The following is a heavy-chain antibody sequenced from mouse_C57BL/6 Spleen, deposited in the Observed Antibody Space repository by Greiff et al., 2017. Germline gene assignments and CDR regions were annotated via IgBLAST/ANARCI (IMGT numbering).Heavy chain of an antibody. CDR2: IHPSDSDT. Sequence: QVQLKQSGAELVKPGASVKVSCKASGYTFTSYWMHWVKQRPGQGLEWIGRIHPSDSDTHYNQKFKGKATLTVDKSSSTAYMQLSSLTSEDSAVYYCAMEGDGSRGAVAYWGQGTLVTVSA. D-gene: IGHD1-1*01. CDR3: AMEGDGSRGAVAY. J-gene: IGHJ3*01. CDR1: GYTFTSYW. V-gene: IGHV1-74*01.